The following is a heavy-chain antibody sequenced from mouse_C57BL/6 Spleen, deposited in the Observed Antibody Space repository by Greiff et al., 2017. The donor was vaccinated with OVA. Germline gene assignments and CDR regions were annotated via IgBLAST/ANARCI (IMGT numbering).Heavy chain of an antibody. V-gene: IGHV5-17*01. CDR3: SRLGDYGYYIDY. Sequence: EVMLVESGGGLVKPGGSLKLSCAASGFTFSDYGMHWVRQAPEKGLEWVAYISSGSSTIYYADTVKGRFTISRDNAKNTLFLQMNRLRYEDTTMYYCSRLGDYGYYIDYWGQGTTLTVSS. J-gene: IGHJ2*01. D-gene: IGHD1-2*01. CDR1: GFTFSDYG. CDR2: ISSGSSTI.